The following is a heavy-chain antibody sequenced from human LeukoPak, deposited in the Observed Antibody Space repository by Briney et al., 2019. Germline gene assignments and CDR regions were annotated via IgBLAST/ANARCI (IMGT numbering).Heavy chain of an antibody. V-gene: IGHV4-59*01. CDR3: ARAAGRDAFDI. Sequence: SENLSLTCTVSGGSISSYYWSWIRQPPGKGLEWIGYIYYSGSTNYNPSLKSRVTITVDTSKNQFSLKLSSVTAADTAVYYCARAAGRDAFDIWGQGTMVTVSS. J-gene: IGHJ3*02. CDR1: GGSISSYY. D-gene: IGHD6-13*01. CDR2: IYYSGST.